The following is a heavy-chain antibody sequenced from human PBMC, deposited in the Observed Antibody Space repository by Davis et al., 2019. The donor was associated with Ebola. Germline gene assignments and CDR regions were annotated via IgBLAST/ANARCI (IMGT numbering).Heavy chain of an antibody. CDR2: ISYDGYNK. D-gene: IGHD6-13*01. Sequence: PGGSLRLSCAASGFTFSSYAMHWVRQAPGKGLEWVAVISYDGYNKYYADSVKGRFTISRDNSKNTLYVEMNSLRPEDTAVYYCARRRGGSSWHEAFDIWGQGTMVTVSS. J-gene: IGHJ3*02. CDR3: ARRRGGSSWHEAFDI. CDR1: GFTFSSYA. V-gene: IGHV3-30-3*01.